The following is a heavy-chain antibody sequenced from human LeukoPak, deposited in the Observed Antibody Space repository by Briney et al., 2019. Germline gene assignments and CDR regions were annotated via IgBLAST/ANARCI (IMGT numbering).Heavy chain of an antibody. CDR1: GDSISRYY. J-gene: IGHJ5*02. CDR2: IFYSGST. D-gene: IGHD3-10*01. Sequence: SETLSLTCTVSGDSISRYYWTWIRQSPGKALEWIGHIFYSGSTNYKPSLKSRLTMSVDRSKNQFSLRLTSVTAADTAVYYCARAGPWQIDPWGQGTLVIVSS. CDR3: ARAGPWQIDP. V-gene: IGHV4-59*01.